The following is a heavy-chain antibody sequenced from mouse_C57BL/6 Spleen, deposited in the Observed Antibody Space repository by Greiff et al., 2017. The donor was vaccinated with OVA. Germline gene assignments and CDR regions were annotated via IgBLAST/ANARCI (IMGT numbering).Heavy chain of an antibody. CDR1: GFTFSDYG. J-gene: IGHJ3*01. V-gene: IGHV5-17*01. Sequence: EVKLVESGGGLVKPGGSLKLSCAASGFTFSDYGMHWVRQAPEKGLEWVAYISSGRSTIYYADPVKGRFTIARDNAKNTLFLQMTSLRSEDTAMYYCARGEVRTWFAYWGQGTLVTVSA. CDR2: ISSGRSTI. D-gene: IGHD2-13*01. CDR3: ARGEVRTWFAY.